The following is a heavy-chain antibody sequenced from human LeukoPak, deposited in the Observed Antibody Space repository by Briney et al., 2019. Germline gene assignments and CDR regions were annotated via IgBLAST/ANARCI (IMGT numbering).Heavy chain of an antibody. CDR1: GFTFSSYW. V-gene: IGHV3-7*01. J-gene: IGHJ4*02. Sequence: QTGGSLRLSCAASGFTFSSYWMSWVRQAPGKGREWGANIKQDGGDKYFVDSVKGRFTISRDNAKDSPYLQMNSLRAEDTAVYYCAREGSGYCSSTSCHTYFDYWGQGTLVTVSS. D-gene: IGHD2-2*01. CDR3: AREGSGYCSSTSCHTYFDY. CDR2: IKQDGGDK.